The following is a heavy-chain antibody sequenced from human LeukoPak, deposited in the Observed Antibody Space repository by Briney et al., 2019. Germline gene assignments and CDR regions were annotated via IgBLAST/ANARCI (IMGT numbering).Heavy chain of an antibody. CDR3: WRPHCSNSVCSSSRVDF. V-gene: IGHV4-34*01. Sequence: SETLSLTCAVYGGSFSGYYWSWIRQPPGKGLEWIGEINHSGSTNYNPSLKSRVTISVDTSKNQFSLKLSSVTAADTAVYYCWRPHCSNSVCSSSRVDFWGQGTLVTVSS. J-gene: IGHJ4*02. D-gene: IGHD2-8*01. CDR2: INHSGST. CDR1: GGSFSGYY.